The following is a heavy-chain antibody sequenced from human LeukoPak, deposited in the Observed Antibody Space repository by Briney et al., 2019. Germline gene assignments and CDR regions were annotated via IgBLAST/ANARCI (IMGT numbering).Heavy chain of an antibody. J-gene: IGHJ5*02. V-gene: IGHV3-30*18. Sequence: GGSLSLSCAVSGFTIGNHGMHWVRKAAGKGLEWVALISHNGGAEYYRDSVKGRFIISRDNSNNMLYLQMNSPRVEDTAVYYCAKDWGSSDWYNWFDPWGQGTLVTVSS. CDR1: GFTIGNHG. D-gene: IGHD6-19*01. CDR3: AKDWGSSDWYNWFDP. CDR2: ISHNGGAE.